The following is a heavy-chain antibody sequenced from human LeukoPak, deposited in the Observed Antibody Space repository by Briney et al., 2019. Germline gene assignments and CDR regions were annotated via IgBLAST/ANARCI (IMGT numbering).Heavy chain of an antibody. D-gene: IGHD1-7*01. CDR3: ARTGNLLDY. J-gene: IGHJ4*02. Sequence: PGGSLRLSCAASGFSFSSYLMHWVRQVPGKGLVWVSRINTDGSDITYADSVKGRFTISRDNAKNTLYLQMNSLRAEDTAVYHCARTGNLLDYWGQGTLVTVSS. CDR1: GFSFSSYL. CDR2: INTDGSDI. V-gene: IGHV3-74*01.